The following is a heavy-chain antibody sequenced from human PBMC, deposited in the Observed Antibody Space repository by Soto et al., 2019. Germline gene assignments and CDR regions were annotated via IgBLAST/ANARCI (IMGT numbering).Heavy chain of an antibody. Sequence: QVQLQESGPGLVKPSGTLSLTCAVSGGSISSNNWWSWVRQPPGKGLEWIGEIFHSGSTHYSPSLKSRGTISVDKAKQYCSLNLTSVTAADTAVDYCARVYSGSYSDSWGQGTLVTVSS. CDR2: IFHSGST. V-gene: IGHV4-4*02. D-gene: IGHD1-26*01. J-gene: IGHJ4*02. CDR1: GGSISSNNW. CDR3: ARVYSGSYSDS.